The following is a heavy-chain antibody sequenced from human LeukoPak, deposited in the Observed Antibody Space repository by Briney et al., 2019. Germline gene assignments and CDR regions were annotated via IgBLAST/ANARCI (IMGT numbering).Heavy chain of an antibody. Sequence: SETLSLTCTVSGGSIIGYYWSWIRQPPGKGLEWIGYIYYSGSTNYNPSLKSRLTISIDTSENQFSLKLSSVTATDTAVYYCAREYSSSSGRRAFDIWGQGTMVTVSS. CDR3: AREYSSSSGRRAFDI. CDR2: IYYSGST. D-gene: IGHD6-6*01. J-gene: IGHJ3*02. V-gene: IGHV4-59*08. CDR1: GGSIIGYY.